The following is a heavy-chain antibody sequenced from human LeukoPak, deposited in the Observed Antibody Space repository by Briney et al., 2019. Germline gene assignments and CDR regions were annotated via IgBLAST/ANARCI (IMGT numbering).Heavy chain of an antibody. V-gene: IGHV4-61*02. D-gene: IGHD2-2*01. CDR1: GGSISSGSYY. CDR3: ARMAPVRHVLFDH. J-gene: IGHJ4*02. CDR2: IYTSGST. Sequence: SETLSLTCTVSGGSISSGSYYWSWIRQPAGKGLEWIGRIYTSGSTNYNPSLKSRVTISVDTSKNQFSLKLSSVTAADTAVYYCARMAPVRHVLFDHWGQGTLVTVSS.